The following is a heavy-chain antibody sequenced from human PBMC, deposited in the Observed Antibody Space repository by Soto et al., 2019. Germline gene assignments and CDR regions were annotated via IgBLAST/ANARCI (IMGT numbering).Heavy chain of an antibody. CDR1: GFSFGTYS. D-gene: IGHD6-6*01. CDR3: SRNRAYSSSPIDY. V-gene: IGHV3-48*01. CDR2: ISGRTNEK. Sequence: GGSLRLSCAASGFSFGTYSMNWVRQAPGKGLEWVSFISGRTNEKHYTDSVKGRFTISRDDVQNSLFLQMNSLRAEDTAIYYCSRNRAYSSSPIDYWGQGTLVTVSS. J-gene: IGHJ4*02.